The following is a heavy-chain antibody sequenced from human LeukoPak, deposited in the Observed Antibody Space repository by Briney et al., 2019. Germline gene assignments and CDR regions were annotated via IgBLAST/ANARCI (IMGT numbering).Heavy chain of an antibody. J-gene: IGHJ3*02. V-gene: IGHV3-48*03. CDR1: GFTFGRDE. D-gene: IGHD3-10*01. CDR3: ARDLIGFGELLYGADAFDI. Sequence: PGGSQRLSCAPSGFTFGRDEMSWVRRAPGKGLEWVSYISSSGSTIYYVDSVKGRFTHSRDNAQNSLYLQMNSLRAEHTAVYYCARDLIGFGELLYGADAFDIWGQGTMVTVSS. CDR2: ISSSGSTI.